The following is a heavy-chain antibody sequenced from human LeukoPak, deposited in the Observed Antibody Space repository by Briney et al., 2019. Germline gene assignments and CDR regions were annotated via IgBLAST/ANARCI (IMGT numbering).Heavy chain of an antibody. CDR3: ARDRSSRYYGSGSEV. Sequence: TGGSLRLSCAASGFTVSSNYMSWVRQAPGKGLEWVSVIYSGGSTYYADSVKGRFTISRDNSKNTLYLQMNSLRAEDTAVYHCARDRSSRYYGSGSEVWGKGTTVTISS. J-gene: IGHJ6*04. CDR2: IYSGGST. CDR1: GFTVSSNY. D-gene: IGHD3-10*01. V-gene: IGHV3-53*01.